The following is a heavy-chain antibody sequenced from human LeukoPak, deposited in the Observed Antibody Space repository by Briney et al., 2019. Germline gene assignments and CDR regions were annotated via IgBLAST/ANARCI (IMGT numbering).Heavy chain of an antibody. CDR1: VYTFTNYY. CDR2: ITPSGGST. D-gene: IGHD1-26*01. Sequence: ASVKVSCKASVYTFTNYYMHWVRQAPGQGLEWLGLITPSGGSTWYAQKFQGRVTMTRDMSTSTDYMELSSLRSEDTAVYYCARDNSVGDYAWWFDPWGQGTLVTVSS. V-gene: IGHV1-46*01. CDR3: ARDNSVGDYAWWFDP. J-gene: IGHJ5*02.